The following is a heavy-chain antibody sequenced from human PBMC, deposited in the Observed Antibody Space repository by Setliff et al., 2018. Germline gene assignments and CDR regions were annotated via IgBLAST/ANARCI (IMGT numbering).Heavy chain of an antibody. J-gene: IGHJ6*02. CDR2: IKQDGSEK. CDR1: GFTFTSYW. CDR3: ARDHVYGSQYYYYYYGMDV. V-gene: IGHV3-7*01. D-gene: IGHD3-10*01. Sequence: QTGGSLRLSCEASGFTFTSYWMSWVRQAPGKGLEWVANIKQDGSEKYYVDSVKGRFTISRDNAKNSLYLQMNSLRAEDTAVYYCARDHVYGSQYYYYYYGMDVWGQGTTVTVSS.